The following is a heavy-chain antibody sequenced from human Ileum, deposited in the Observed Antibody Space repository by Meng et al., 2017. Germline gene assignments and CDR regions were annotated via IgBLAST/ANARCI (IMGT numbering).Heavy chain of an antibody. D-gene: IGHD2-2*01. V-gene: IGHV3-23*01. CDR2: ISGSGGST. Sequence: GGSLRLSCAASGFTFSSYAMSWVRQAPGKGLEWVSAISGSGGSTYYADSVKGRFTISRDNSKNTLYLQMNSLRAEDTAVYYCAKVALIVVVPAAMVHFDCWGQGTLVTVSS. J-gene: IGHJ4*02. CDR3: AKVALIVVVPAAMVHFDC. CDR1: GFTFSSYA.